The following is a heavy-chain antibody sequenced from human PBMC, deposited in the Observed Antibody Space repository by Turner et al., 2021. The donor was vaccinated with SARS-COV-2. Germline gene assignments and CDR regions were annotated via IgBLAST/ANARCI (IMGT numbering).Heavy chain of an antibody. V-gene: IGHV4-34*02. Sequence: QVQLQQWGAGLLKPSETLSLTCAVYGGSFRGYYWTWIRQPPEKGLEWIGEIPPSGTTYHNPSLKGRVTMSVDTSKNQFYLKVSSVTAADTAVYYCAKGDDSRKSGLLWGQGTLVTVSS. CDR1: GGSFRGYY. CDR3: AKGDDSRKSGLL. J-gene: IGHJ4*02. CDR2: IPPSGTT. D-gene: IGHD2-15*01.